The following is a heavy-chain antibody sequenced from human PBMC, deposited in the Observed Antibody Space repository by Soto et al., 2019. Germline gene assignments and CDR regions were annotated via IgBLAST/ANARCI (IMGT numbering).Heavy chain of an antibody. CDR1: GFTFSSYG. V-gene: IGHV3-30*18. CDR3: AKDDGPGFRYNWNQDAFDI. J-gene: IGHJ3*02. D-gene: IGHD1-20*01. CDR2: MSYDGSNK. Sequence: LRVSCAASGFTFSSYGMHWVRQAPGKGLEWVAVMSYDGSNKYYADSVKGRFTISRDNSKNTLYLQMNSLRAEDTAVYYCAKDDGPGFRYNWNQDAFDIWGQGTMVTVSS.